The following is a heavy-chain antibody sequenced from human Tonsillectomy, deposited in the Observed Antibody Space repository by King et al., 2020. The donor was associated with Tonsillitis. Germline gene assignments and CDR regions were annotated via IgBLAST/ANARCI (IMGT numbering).Heavy chain of an antibody. CDR3: ERQGTDIAAAGNSATSYGMDV. V-gene: IGHV5-51*01. J-gene: IGHJ6*01. D-gene: IGHD6-13*01. CDR2: IYPGDSDT. CDR1: GYSFTSYW. Sequence: QLVQSGAEVKKPGESLKISCKGSGYSFTSYWIGWVRQMPGKGLEWMGIIYPGDSDTRYSPSFQGQVTISADKSISTAYLQWSSLQASDTDMYYCERQGTDIAAAGNSATSYGMDVWGQGTTVTVSS.